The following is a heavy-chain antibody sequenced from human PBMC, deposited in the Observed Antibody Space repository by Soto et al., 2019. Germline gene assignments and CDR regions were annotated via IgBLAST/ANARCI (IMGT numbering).Heavy chain of an antibody. J-gene: IGHJ4*02. V-gene: IGHV3-30*03. CDR3: ARRLTTTVTAMGY. CDR1: GFTVSSNY. CDR2: ISDDGTNK. Sequence: GSLRLSCAASGFTVSSNYMSWVRQAPGKGLEWVAAISDDGTNKYTADSVKGRFTISRDNSRDTVYLQVNSLRIEDTAVYYCARRLTTTVTAMGYWGQGTPVTVAS. D-gene: IGHD2-21*02.